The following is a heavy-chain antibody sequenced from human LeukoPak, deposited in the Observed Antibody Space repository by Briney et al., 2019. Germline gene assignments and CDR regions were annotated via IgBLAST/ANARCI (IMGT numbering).Heavy chain of an antibody. CDR3: ARDPSSVTLYFFDY. CDR2: IDANNGDT. D-gene: IGHD4-11*01. J-gene: IGHJ4*02. Sequence: ASVTISFKASGYTFRVNYIHWLRQAPGQGLAWMGWIDANNGDTKSAQKFQGRVTMSRDTSISTAYMDLSSLSPDDAAVYYCARDPSSVTLYFFDYWGQGTLVTVSS. CDR1: GYTFRVNY. V-gene: IGHV1-2*02.